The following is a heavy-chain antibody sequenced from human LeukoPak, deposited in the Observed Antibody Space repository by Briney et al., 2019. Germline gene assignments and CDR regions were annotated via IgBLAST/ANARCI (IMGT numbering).Heavy chain of an antibody. CDR1: GFTFDDYA. CDR2: ISWNSGSI. Sequence: GGSLRLSCAASGFTFDDYAMHWVRQAPGKGLEWVSGISWNSGSIGYADSMKGRFTISRDNAKNSLYLQMNSLRAEDTAVYYCARDGMDSSSVRWGVDHYYMDVWGKGTTVTVSS. V-gene: IGHV3-9*01. D-gene: IGHD6-13*01. J-gene: IGHJ6*03. CDR3: ARDGMDSSSVRWGVDHYYMDV.